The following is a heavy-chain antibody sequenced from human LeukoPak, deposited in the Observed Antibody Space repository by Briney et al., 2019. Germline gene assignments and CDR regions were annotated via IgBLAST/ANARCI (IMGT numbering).Heavy chain of an antibody. D-gene: IGHD3-3*01. CDR2: IKLDGSEK. V-gene: IGHV3-7*01. CDR1: GFTFGKYW. Sequence: GGSLRLSCVASGFTFGKYWMSWVRQAPGKGLEWVANIKLDGSEKNYVDSVKGRFTISRDNTKNSLYLQMNSLRAEDTAVYYCARGGYDFWSGSFDYWGQGTLVTVSS. CDR3: ARGGYDFWSGSFDY. J-gene: IGHJ4*02.